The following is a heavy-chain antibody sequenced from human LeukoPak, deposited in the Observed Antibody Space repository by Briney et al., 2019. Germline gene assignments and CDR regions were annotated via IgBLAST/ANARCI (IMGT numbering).Heavy chain of an antibody. CDR2: LSYSGST. CDR1: GGSIGSSTYY. CDR3: ASERLGYCSSSSCPFDY. Sequence: SETLSPTCTVSGGSIGSSTYYWGWIRQPPGKGLEWIGSLSYSGSTSYNPSLKSRVTISGDTSTNQFSLKLSSVTAADTAVYYCASERLGYCSSSSCPFDYWGQGTLVTVSS. D-gene: IGHD2-2*01. J-gene: IGHJ4*02. V-gene: IGHV4-39*01.